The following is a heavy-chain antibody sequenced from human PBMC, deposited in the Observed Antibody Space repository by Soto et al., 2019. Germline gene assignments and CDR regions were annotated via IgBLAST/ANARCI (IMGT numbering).Heavy chain of an antibody. CDR1: GFHVSSNY. D-gene: IGHD3-10*01. CDR2: SYSGGNT. CDR3: TRGYGAGSYFSDH. V-gene: IGHV3-53*01. J-gene: IGHJ5*02. Sequence: GGSLRLSCAASGFHVSSNYMTWVRQAPGKGLEWVSASYSGGNTYYADSVKGRFTSSRDNFQNTLYLQMNSLTAEDTAVYYCTRGYGAGSYFSDHWGQGTLVTVSS.